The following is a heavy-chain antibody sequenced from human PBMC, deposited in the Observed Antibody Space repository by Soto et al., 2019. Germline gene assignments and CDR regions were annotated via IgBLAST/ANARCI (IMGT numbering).Heavy chain of an antibody. Sequence: EVQLVESGGGLVKPGGSLRLSCAASGFTFSSYSMNWVRQAPGKGLEWVSSISSSSSYIYYADSVKGRFTISRDNAKNSLYLQMNSLRAEDTAVYYCARKRGSSSTWHFDYWGQGTLVTVSS. D-gene: IGHD6-13*01. V-gene: IGHV3-21*01. J-gene: IGHJ4*02. CDR1: GFTFSSYS. CDR2: ISSSSSYI. CDR3: ARKRGSSSTWHFDY.